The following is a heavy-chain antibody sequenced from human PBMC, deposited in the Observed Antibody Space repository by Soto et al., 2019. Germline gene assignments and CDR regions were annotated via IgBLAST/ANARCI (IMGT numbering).Heavy chain of an antibody. CDR2: INAGNGNT. V-gene: IGHV1-3*01. CDR1: GYTFTSYA. J-gene: IGHJ4*02. D-gene: IGHD4-17*01. CDR3: ARLSTTVTTLFDY. Sequence: ASVKVSCKASGYTFTSYAMHWVRQAPGQRLEWMGWINAGNGNTKYSQKFQGRVTITRDTSASTAYMELSSLRSEDTAVYYCARLSTTVTTLFDYWGQGTLVTVSS.